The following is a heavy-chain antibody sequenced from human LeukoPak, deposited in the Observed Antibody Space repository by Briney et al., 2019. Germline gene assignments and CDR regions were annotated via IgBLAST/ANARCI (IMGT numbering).Heavy chain of an antibody. J-gene: IGHJ4*02. CDR3: ARVWHCTSTSCYDY. V-gene: IGHV3-48*02. D-gene: IGHD2-2*01. Sequence: GGSLRLSCAASGFTFSSYSMNWARQAPGKGLEWVSYISSSSGTIYYADSVRGRFTISRDNAKNSLYLQMNSLRDEDTAVYYCARVWHCTSTSCYDYWGQGTLVTVSS. CDR2: ISSSSGTI. CDR1: GFTFSSYS.